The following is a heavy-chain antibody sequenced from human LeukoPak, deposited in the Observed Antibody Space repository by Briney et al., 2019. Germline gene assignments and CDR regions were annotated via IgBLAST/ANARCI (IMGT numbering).Heavy chain of an antibody. CDR3: ARDADGIVATANYYYGMDV. CDR1: GYTFTGYY. Sequence: GASVKVSYKASGYTFTGYYMHWVRQAPGQGLEWMGWINPNSGGTNYAQKFQGWVTMTRDTSISTAYMELSRLRSDDTAVYYCARDADGIVATANYYYGMDVWGQGTTVTVSS. CDR2: INPNSGGT. D-gene: IGHD5-12*01. J-gene: IGHJ6*02. V-gene: IGHV1-2*04.